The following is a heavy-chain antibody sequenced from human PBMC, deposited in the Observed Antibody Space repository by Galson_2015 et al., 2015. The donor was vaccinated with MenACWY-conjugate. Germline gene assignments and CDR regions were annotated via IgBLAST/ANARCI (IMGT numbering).Heavy chain of an antibody. CDR1: GFTFSSYW. Sequence: SLRLSCAASGFTFSSYWMHWVRQAPEKGLVWVSRVNSDGSGTGYADSVKGRFTISRDNAKNMLLLQINSLKVEDTAVYYCARSYVPGSDRKNYYMDVWGRGTTVTVSS. D-gene: IGHD3-16*01. CDR2: VNSDGSGT. J-gene: IGHJ6*03. V-gene: IGHV3-74*01. CDR3: ARSYVPGSDRKNYYMDV.